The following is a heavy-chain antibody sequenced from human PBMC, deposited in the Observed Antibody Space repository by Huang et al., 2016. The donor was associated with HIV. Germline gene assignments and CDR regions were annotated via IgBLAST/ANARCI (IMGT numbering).Heavy chain of an antibody. D-gene: IGHD3-22*01. Sequence: QVQLVQSGSELKKPGASVKVSCKVSGYTFTDYQISWVRQAPGQWLEGVGWINPDTGNPTYAQGFTGLFVVSLNTSVSTAYLQISSLKAEDTAVYFCARDSGYYRYFDYWGQGTLVTVSS. CDR1: GYTFTDYQ. CDR3: ARDSGYYRYFDY. CDR2: INPDTGNP. V-gene: IGHV7-4-1*02. J-gene: IGHJ4*02.